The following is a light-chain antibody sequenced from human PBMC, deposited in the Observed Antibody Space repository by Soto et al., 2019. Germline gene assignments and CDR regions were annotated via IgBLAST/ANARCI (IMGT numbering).Light chain of an antibody. Sequence: DIPMTQSPSTLSASVGDRVTITCRASQSISSWLAWYQQKPGKAPKLLIYKASSLESGVPSRFSGSGSGTEFTLTISSLQPDDFATYYCQQYNSYSPDWTFGQGTKVEIK. CDR3: QQYNSYSPDWT. V-gene: IGKV1-5*03. CDR2: KAS. CDR1: QSISSW. J-gene: IGKJ1*01.